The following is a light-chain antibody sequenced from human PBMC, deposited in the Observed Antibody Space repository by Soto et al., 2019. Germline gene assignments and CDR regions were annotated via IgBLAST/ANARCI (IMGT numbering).Light chain of an antibody. CDR1: SSDVGSYNL. Sequence: QSVLTQPASVSGSPGQSITISCTGTSSDVGSYNLVSWYQQHPGKAPKLMIYEVSKRPSGVSNRFSGSESGNTASLTISGLQAEDADDYYCCSYAGSSTYVVFGGGTKLTVL. V-gene: IGLV2-23*02. J-gene: IGLJ2*01. CDR2: EVS. CDR3: CSYAGSSTYVV.